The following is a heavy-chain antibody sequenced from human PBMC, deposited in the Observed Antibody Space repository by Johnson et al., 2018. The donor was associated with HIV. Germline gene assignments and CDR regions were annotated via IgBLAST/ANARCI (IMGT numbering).Heavy chain of an antibody. D-gene: IGHD6-13*01. CDR3: ARGYSSSSDDAFDI. J-gene: IGHJ3*02. Sequence: VQLVESGGGVVQPGMSLRLSCAASGFIFSSYHMHWVRQAPGKGLEWVSAISGSGGSTYYADSVRGRFTISRDNAKNSLSLQMNSLRAEDTAMYYCARGYSSSSDDAFDIWGQGTLVTVSS. CDR1: GFIFSSYH. V-gene: IGHV3-21*04. CDR2: ISGSGGST.